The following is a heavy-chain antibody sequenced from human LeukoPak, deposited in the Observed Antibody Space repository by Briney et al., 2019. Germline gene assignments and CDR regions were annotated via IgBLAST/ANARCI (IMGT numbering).Heavy chain of an antibody. CDR1: GFTLSSYA. CDR2: ISYDGSNK. J-gene: IGHJ4*02. Sequence: GGSLRLSFAASGFTLSSYAMHGVRQAPGKGLEWVAVISYDGSNKYYADSVKGRFTISRYNSKNTLYLQMNSLRAEDTAVYYCASIPGGSGELLWNGQVIFDYWGQGTLVTVSS. D-gene: IGHD3-10*01. CDR3: ASIPGGSGELLWNGQVIFDY. V-gene: IGHV3-30*04.